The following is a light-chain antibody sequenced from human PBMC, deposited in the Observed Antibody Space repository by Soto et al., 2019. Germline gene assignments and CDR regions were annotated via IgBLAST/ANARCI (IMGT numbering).Light chain of an antibody. CDR3: QQRSDWPPT. CDR1: QSVSSY. J-gene: IGKJ1*01. CDR2: DAS. V-gene: IGKV3-11*01. Sequence: EIVLTQSPATLSLSPGERATFSCRVSQSVSSYLAWYQQRPGQAPRLLIYDASNRATGIPARFSGSGSGTDFTLTISSLEPEDFAVYYCQQRSDWPPTFGQGTKVEIK.